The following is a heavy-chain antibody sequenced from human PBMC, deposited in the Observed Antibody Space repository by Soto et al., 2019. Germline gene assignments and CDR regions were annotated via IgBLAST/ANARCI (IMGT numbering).Heavy chain of an antibody. CDR1: GGSISSGGYY. CDR2: IYYSGST. D-gene: IGHD4-17*01. CDR3: ARGAYGDYPTYFDY. Sequence: PSETLSLTCTVSGGSISSGGYYWSWIRQHPGKGLEWIGYIYYSGSTYYNPSLKSRVTISVDTSKNQFSLKLSSVTAADTAVYYCARGAYGDYPTYFDYWGQGTLVTVSS. V-gene: IGHV4-31*03. J-gene: IGHJ4*02.